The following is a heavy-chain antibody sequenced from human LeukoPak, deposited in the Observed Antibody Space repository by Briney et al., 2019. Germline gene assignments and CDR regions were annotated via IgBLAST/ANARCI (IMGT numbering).Heavy chain of an antibody. CDR3: ARQVVLMVYAVGYYYYMDV. D-gene: IGHD2-8*01. Sequence: SETLSLTCTVYGGSFSGYYWSWIRQPPGKGLEWIGEINHSGSTNYNPSLKSRVTISVDTSKNQFSLKLSSVTAADTAVYYCARQVVLMVYAVGYYYYMDVWGKGTTVTVSS. CDR2: INHSGST. V-gene: IGHV4-34*01. CDR1: GGSFSGYY. J-gene: IGHJ6*03.